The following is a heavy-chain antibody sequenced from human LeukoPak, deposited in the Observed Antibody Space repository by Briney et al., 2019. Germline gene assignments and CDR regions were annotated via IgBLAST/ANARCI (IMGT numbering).Heavy chain of an antibody. V-gene: IGHV3-48*01. J-gene: IGHJ5*02. CDR3: ARGRYYDTSAYNYFDP. CDR2: ISGSGRSI. CDR1: GFTFSAYS. Sequence: GGSLRLSCAASGFTFSAYSMNWIRQAPGKGLEWISYISGSGRSIFSADSVRGQFTISRDNANNSLFLQMNSLRAEDTAVYYCARGRYYDTSAYNYFDPWGQGALVTVSS. D-gene: IGHD3-22*01.